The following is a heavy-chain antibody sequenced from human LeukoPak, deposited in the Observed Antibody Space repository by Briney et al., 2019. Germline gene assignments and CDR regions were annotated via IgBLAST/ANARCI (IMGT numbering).Heavy chain of an antibody. J-gene: IGHJ4*02. CDR3: ARTSPTDSSGYPFED. Sequence: GGSLRLSCVASGFSFSNSWMSWVRQAPGKGLEWVSSISSSSSYIYYADSVKGRFTISRDNAKNSLYLQMNSLRAEDTAVYYCARTSPTDSSGYPFEDGGQGTLVTVSS. CDR2: ISSSSSYI. D-gene: IGHD3-22*01. CDR1: GFSFSNSW. V-gene: IGHV3-21*01.